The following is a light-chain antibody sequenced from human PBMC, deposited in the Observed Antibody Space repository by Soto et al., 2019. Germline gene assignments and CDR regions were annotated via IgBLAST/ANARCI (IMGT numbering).Light chain of an antibody. CDR3: QQRSNWPRT. Sequence: EIVLTQSPATLSLSPGERATLSCRASQSVSSYLAWYQQKPGQAPRLLIYDASNRATGIPARFSGSGSGTDFTLPISSLEPEDFAVYYCQQRSNWPRTFGKGTKVEIK. J-gene: IGKJ1*01. V-gene: IGKV3-11*01. CDR2: DAS. CDR1: QSVSSY.